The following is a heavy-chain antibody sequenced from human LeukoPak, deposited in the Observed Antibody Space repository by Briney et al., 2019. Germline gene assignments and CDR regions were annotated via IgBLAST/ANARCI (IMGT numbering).Heavy chain of an antibody. CDR3: ARDKYQLLYTQKYYFDY. Sequence: ASVRVSCKASGYTFTDYYVHWVRQAPGQGLEWMGCITPNSDGTEYTQKFQGRVTMTRDTSISTAYMELSRLRSDDTAVYYCARDKYQLLYTQKYYFDYWGQGTLVTVSS. D-gene: IGHD2-2*02. J-gene: IGHJ4*02. CDR1: GYTFTDYY. CDR2: ITPNSDGT. V-gene: IGHV1-2*02.